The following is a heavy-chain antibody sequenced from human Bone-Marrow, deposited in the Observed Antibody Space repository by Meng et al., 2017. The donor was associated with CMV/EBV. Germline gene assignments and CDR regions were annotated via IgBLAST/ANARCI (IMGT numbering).Heavy chain of an antibody. D-gene: IGHD3-3*01. J-gene: IGHJ4*02. CDR1: GFIFSIYS. CDR2: ISSRSYI. CDR3: AKDRFLEWLLGSYFDY. V-gene: IGHV3-21*01. Sequence: GGSLRLSCAASGFIFSIYSMNWVRQAPGKGLEWVSSISSRSYIYYADSVKGRFTISRDNAKNSLYMQMNSLRAEDTPVYYCAKDRFLEWLLGSYFDYWGQGTLATVSS.